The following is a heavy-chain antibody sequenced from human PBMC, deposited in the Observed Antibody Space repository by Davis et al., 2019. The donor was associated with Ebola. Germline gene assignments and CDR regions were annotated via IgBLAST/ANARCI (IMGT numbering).Heavy chain of an antibody. Sequence: SETLSLTCTVSGGSISSGGYYWSWIRQPPGKALEWIGYIYNSGRTNYNPSLKSRVTISLDTSKNQFSLKLHSVTAADTALYYCARYRFWNLEPSLDYWGQGTLVTVSS. J-gene: IGHJ4*02. CDR1: GGSISSGGYY. V-gene: IGHV4-61*08. CDR2: IYNSGRT. CDR3: ARYRFWNLEPSLDY. D-gene: IGHD1-1*01.